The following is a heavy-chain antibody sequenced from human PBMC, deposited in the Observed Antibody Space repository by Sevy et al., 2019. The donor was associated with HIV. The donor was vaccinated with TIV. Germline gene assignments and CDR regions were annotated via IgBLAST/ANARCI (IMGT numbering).Heavy chain of an antibody. CDR1: GYKFTNYW. V-gene: IGHV5-51*01. Sequence: GESLKISCKASGYKFTNYWIGWVRQMPGKGLEWMGIIYPGDSDTRYSPSFQGQVTISVDKPISTAYLQWSSLRASDTAMYYCARRSTSWELGHGVDVWGQGTTVTVSS. J-gene: IGHJ6*02. CDR2: IYPGDSDT. CDR3: ARRSTSWELGHGVDV. D-gene: IGHD3-10*01.